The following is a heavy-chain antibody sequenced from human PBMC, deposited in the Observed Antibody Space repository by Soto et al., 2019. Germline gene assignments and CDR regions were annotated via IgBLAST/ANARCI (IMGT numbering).Heavy chain of an antibody. V-gene: IGHV2-5*02. D-gene: IGHD2-21*02. CDR1: GFSLSTSGVG. CDR3: VHSRCGGDCLKSYPSPYYYGMDV. Sequence: QITLKESGPTLVKPTQTLTLTCTFSGFSLSTSGVGVGWIRQPPGKALEWLALIYWENDKRYSPSLQSRLTITKAASKNQVVRTRSNMDPLDTATYYCVHSRCGGDCLKSYPSPYYYGMDVWRQGTTVTVSS. CDR2: IYWENDK. J-gene: IGHJ6*02.